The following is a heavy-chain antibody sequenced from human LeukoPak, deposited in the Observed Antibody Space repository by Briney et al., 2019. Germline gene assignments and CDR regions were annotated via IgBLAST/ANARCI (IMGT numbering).Heavy chain of an antibody. V-gene: IGHV4-38-2*02. CDR1: GYSISSGYY. CDR3: ARALYSGTYYYYYYYVDV. Sequence: PSETLSLTCTVSGYSISSGYYWGWIRQPPGKGLEWIGSIYHSGSTYYNPSLKSRVTISVDTSKNQFSLKLSSVTAADTAVYYCARALYSGTYYYYYYYVDVWGKGTTVTVSS. J-gene: IGHJ6*03. D-gene: IGHD1-26*01. CDR2: IYHSGST.